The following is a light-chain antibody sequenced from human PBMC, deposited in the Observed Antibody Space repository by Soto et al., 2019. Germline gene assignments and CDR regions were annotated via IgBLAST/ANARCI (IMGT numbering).Light chain of an antibody. CDR3: QHYAASPIT. Sequence: EIVLTQFPGTLSLSPGERATLSCRASQSVSSSHLVWYQQKYGQAPRLLMSGASSRATGIPDRFSGSGSGKDFTLTISRLDPEDFAVYYCQHYAASPITFGQGTRLEIK. CDR1: QSVSSSH. CDR2: GAS. V-gene: IGKV3-20*01. J-gene: IGKJ5*01.